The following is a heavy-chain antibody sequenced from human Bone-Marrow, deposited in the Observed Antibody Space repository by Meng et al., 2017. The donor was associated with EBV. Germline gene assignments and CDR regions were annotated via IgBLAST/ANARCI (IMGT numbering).Heavy chain of an antibody. CDR1: GGSITSSSYY. D-gene: IGHD6-19*01. J-gene: IGHJ4*02. CDR3: ARHGYNSGSALQYYFDF. V-gene: IGHV4-39*01. CDR2: IYYGGIT. Sequence: RERQESGPGLVKPSETLSLPCSVSGGSITSSSYYWGWIRQPPGKGLEWIGSIYYGGITYHTPSLKSRQTISVDTSKNQFSLKLSSVTAADTAVYYCARHGYNSGSALQYYFDFWGQGTLVTVSS.